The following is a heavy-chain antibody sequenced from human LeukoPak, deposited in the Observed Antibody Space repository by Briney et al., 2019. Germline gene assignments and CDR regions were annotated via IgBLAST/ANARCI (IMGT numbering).Heavy chain of an antibody. CDR1: GFTFSSYA. J-gene: IGHJ4*02. V-gene: IGHV3-23*01. CDR2: ISGSGSNT. D-gene: IGHD3-22*01. CDR3: AKGTYDSRGHFDY. Sequence: GGSLRLSCAASGFTFSSYAMTWVRQAPRKRLEWVSGISGSGSNTYYADSVKGRFTISRDNSKNTLYLQMNSLRAEDTAAYYCAKGTYDSRGHFDYWGQGTLVSVSS.